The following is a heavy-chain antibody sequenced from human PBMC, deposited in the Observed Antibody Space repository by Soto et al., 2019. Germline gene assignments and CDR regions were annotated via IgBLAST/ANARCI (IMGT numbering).Heavy chain of an antibody. CDR2: IWYDGSNK. Sequence: GGSLRLSCAASGFTFSSYGMHWVRQAPGKGLEWVAVIWYDGSNKYYADSVKGRFTISRDNSKNTLYLQMNSLRAEDTAVYYCARDRRFRYCSSTSCYYMDVWGKGTTVTVSS. CDR1: GFTFSSYG. V-gene: IGHV3-33*01. CDR3: ARDRRFRYCSSTSCYYMDV. J-gene: IGHJ6*03. D-gene: IGHD2-2*01.